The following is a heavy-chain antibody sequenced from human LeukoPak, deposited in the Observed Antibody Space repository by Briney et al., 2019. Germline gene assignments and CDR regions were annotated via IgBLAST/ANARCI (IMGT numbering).Heavy chain of an antibody. Sequence: GTSLRLSCAASGFAFSTYGMHWVRQAPGKGLEWVAVTSSDGSQKNYADSVKGRFTISRDNSENTLYLQMNSLRAEDTAVYYCAKKSPGTYYAPPDYWGQGTLVTVSS. CDR3: AKKSPGTYYAPPDY. D-gene: IGHD3-10*01. CDR1: GFAFSTYG. CDR2: TSSDGSQK. V-gene: IGHV3-30*18. J-gene: IGHJ4*02.